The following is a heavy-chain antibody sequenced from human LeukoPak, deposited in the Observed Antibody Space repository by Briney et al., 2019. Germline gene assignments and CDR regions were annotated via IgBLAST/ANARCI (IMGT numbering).Heavy chain of an antibody. CDR2: ISSSGSTI. V-gene: IGHV3-48*03. CDR3: ARLYRSSSGLRASDY. CDR1: GFTFSSYE. D-gene: IGHD6-6*01. Sequence: GGSLRLSCAPSGFTFSSYEMNWVRQAPGKGLEWVSYISSSGSTIFYADSVKGRFTISRDNAKNSLYLQMNSLRAEDTAVYYCARLYRSSSGLRASDYWGQGTLVTVLS. J-gene: IGHJ4*02.